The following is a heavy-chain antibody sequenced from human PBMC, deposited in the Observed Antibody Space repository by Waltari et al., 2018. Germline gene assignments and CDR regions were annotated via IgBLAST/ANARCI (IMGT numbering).Heavy chain of an antibody. CDR2: ISVSGGST. CDR3: AKDHDYGDSPNAVDI. J-gene: IGHJ3*02. V-gene: IGHV3-23*04. Sequence: EVQLVESGGGLVQPGGSLRLSCAASGFTFSSYAMSWVRQAPGKGLEWVSAISVSGGSTYYADSVKGRYTISRDNSKNTLYLQMTSLRAEDTAVYYCAKDHDYGDSPNAVDIRGQGTMVTVSS. D-gene: IGHD4-17*01. CDR1: GFTFSSYA.